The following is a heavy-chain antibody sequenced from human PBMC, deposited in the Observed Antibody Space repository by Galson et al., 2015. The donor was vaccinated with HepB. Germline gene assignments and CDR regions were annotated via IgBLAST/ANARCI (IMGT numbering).Heavy chain of an antibody. CDR3: ARVIGGSYFYY. D-gene: IGHD1-26*01. J-gene: IGHJ4*02. V-gene: IGHV1-3*01. Sequence: SCKASGYTFTSYAMHWVRQAPGQRLEWMGWINAGNGNTKYSQKFQGRVTITRDTSASTAYMELSSLRSEDTAVYYCARVIGGSYFYYWGQGTLVTVSS. CDR2: INAGNGNT. CDR1: GYTFTSYA.